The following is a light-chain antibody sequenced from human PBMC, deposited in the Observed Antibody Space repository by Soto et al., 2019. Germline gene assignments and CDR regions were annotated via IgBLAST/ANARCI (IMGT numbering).Light chain of an antibody. CDR1: RRDVGGYNY. CDR3: CSYAGTTHV. V-gene: IGLV2-11*01. J-gene: IGLJ1*01. CDR2: DVS. Sequence: QSVLTQPPSVSGSPGQSVPISCTGTRRDVGGYNYVSWYQQLPGKAPKLMIYDVSKRPSGVPDRFSGSNSGNTASLTISGLQAEDEADYYCCSYAGTTHVFGTGTKLTVL.